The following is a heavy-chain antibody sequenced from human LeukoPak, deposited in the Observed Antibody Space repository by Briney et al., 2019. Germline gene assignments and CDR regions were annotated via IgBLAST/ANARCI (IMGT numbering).Heavy chain of an antibody. CDR2: IYYSGST. D-gene: IGHD5-18*01. Sequence: SETLSLTCTVSGGSISSYYGTWIRQPPGKGLEWIGYIYYSGSTNYNPSLKSRVTISVDTSKNQFSLKPSSVAAADTAVYYCASRSIQLWPTVDYWGQGTLVTVSS. CDR3: ASRSIQLWPTVDY. CDR1: GGSISSYY. V-gene: IGHV4-59*01. J-gene: IGHJ4*02.